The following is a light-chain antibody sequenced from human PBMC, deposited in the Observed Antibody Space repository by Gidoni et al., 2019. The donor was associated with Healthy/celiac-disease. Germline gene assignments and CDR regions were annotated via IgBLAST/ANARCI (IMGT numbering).Light chain of an antibody. CDR1: SSNIGSNT. CDR2: SNN. J-gene: IGLJ2*01. V-gene: IGLV1-44*01. CDR3: AAWDDSLNGPSVV. Sequence: QSVLPQPPSASGTPGQRVTISCSGSSSNIGSNTVNWYQQLPGTAPKLLIYSNNQRPSGVPDRFSGSKSGTSASLAISGLQSEDEADYYCAAWDDSLNGPSVVFGGGTKLTVL.